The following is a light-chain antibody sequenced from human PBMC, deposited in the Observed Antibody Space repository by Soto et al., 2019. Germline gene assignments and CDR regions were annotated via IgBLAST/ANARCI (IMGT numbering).Light chain of an antibody. CDR2: EDN. CDR3: QSYDSSSPVV. J-gene: IGLJ2*01. Sequence: NFMLTQPHSVSESPGKTVTISCTRSSGSIASYFVQWYQQRPGSAPTTVIYEDNQRPSGVPDRFSGSIDSSSNSASLTISGLKTEDEADYYCQSYDSSSPVVFGGGTKVTVL. CDR1: SGSIASYF. V-gene: IGLV6-57*04.